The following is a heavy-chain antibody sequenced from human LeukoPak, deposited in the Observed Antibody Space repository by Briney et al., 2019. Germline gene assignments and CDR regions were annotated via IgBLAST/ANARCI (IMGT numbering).Heavy chain of an antibody. Sequence: SVKVSCKASGGTFSSYAISWVRQAPGQGLEWMGGIIPIFGTANYAQKFQGRVTITADESTSTAYMELSSLRSEDTAVYYCSSPQYCSSTSCYMGNYYGMDVWGQGTTVTVSS. D-gene: IGHD2-2*02. CDR2: IIPIFGTA. V-gene: IGHV1-69*13. CDR3: SSPQYCSSTSCYMGNYYGMDV. J-gene: IGHJ6*02. CDR1: GGTFSSYA.